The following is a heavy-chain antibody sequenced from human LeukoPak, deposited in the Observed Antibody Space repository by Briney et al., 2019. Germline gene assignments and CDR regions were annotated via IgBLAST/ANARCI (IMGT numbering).Heavy chain of an antibody. V-gene: IGHV4-39*07. J-gene: IGHJ6*03. CDR2: IYYSGST. Sequence: SETLSLTCTVSGGSISSSSYYWGWIRQPPGKGLEWIGSIYYSGSTYYNPSLKSRVTISVDTPKNQFSLKLSSVTAADTAVYYCARGPLPYGSGSYYNLNYYYYMDVWGKGTTVTISS. CDR1: GGSISSSSYY. CDR3: ARGPLPYGSGSYYNLNYYYYMDV. D-gene: IGHD3-10*01.